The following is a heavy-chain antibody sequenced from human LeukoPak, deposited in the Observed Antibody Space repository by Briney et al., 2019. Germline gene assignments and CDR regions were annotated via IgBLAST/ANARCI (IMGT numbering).Heavy chain of an antibody. D-gene: IGHD1-7*01. CDR3: AREPRGTWRPDAFDL. Sequence: ASVKVSCKASGYTFTSYYMHWVRQAPGQGLEWMGIINPSGGSTSYAQKCQGRVTMTRDTSTSTVYMELSSLRSEDTAVYYCAREPRGTWRPDAFDLWGQGTMVTVSS. V-gene: IGHV1-46*01. CDR1: GYTFTSYY. J-gene: IGHJ3*01. CDR2: INPSGGST.